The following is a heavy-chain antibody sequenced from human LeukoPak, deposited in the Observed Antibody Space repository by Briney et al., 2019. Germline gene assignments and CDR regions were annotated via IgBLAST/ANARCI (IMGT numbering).Heavy chain of an antibody. Sequence: SETLSLTCTVSSGSIRSYYWGWVRQAPGKGLEWIGRIHTTGTTQYNPSLKSRVTMSVDTSTNQFSLNLRSMTAADTAVYYCGRQGYTASHYFFDYWSQGTLVAVS. J-gene: IGHJ4*02. CDR3: GRQGYTASHYFFDY. CDR1: SGSIRSYY. V-gene: IGHV4-4*07. CDR2: IHTTGTT. D-gene: IGHD2-2*02.